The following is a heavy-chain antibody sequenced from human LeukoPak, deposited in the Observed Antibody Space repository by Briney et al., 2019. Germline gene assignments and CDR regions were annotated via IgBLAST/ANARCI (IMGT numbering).Heavy chain of an antibody. J-gene: IGHJ6*02. V-gene: IGHV4-61*01. D-gene: IGHD1-7*01. CDR1: GDSISSSTYY. CDR2: IYYSGST. Sequence: SETLSLTCIVSGDSISSSTYYWAWIRQPPGKGLEWIGYIYYSGSTNYNPSLKSRVTISVDTSKNQFSLKLSSATAADTAVYYCARDNWNYGSSMDVWGQGTTVIVSS. CDR3: ARDNWNYGSSMDV.